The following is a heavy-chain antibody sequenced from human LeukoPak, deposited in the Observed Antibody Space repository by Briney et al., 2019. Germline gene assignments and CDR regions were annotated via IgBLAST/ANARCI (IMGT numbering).Heavy chain of an antibody. J-gene: IGHJ3*02. V-gene: IGHV4-4*02. CDR3: ARGYGDYDTQLPDAFDI. D-gene: IGHD4-17*01. CDR1: GGSISSSNW. CDR2: IYHSGST. Sequence: NPSETLSLTCAVSGGSISSSNWWSWVRQPPGKGLEWIGEIYHSGSTNYNPSLKSRVTISVDKSKNQFSLKLSSVTAADTAVYYCARGYGDYDTQLPDAFDIWGQGTMVTVSS.